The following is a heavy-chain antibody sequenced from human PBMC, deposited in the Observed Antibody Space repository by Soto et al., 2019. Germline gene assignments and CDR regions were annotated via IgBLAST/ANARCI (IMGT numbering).Heavy chain of an antibody. CDR3: ARTGGRDGYNL. CDR2: IWYDGSNK. D-gene: IGHD5-12*01. Sequence: QVQRVESGGGVVQPGSSLRLSCAASGFTFSSYGMHWVRQAPGKGLEWVAVIWYDGSNKYYADSVKGRFTISRDNSKNTLYLQMNSLRAEDTAVYYCARTGGRDGYNLWGQGTLVTVSS. V-gene: IGHV3-33*01. CDR1: GFTFSSYG. J-gene: IGHJ4*02.